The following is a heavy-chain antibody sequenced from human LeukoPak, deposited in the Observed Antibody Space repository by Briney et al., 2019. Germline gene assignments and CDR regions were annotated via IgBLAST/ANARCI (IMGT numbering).Heavy chain of an antibody. Sequence: SETLSLTCTVSGGSIGSYYWSWIRQPPGKGLEWIGYIYYSGSTNYNPSLKSRVTISVDTSKNQFSLKLSSVIAADTAVYYCARLTVTTNYYYGMDVWGKGTTVTVSS. J-gene: IGHJ6*04. CDR2: IYYSGST. CDR3: ARLTVTTNYYYGMDV. CDR1: GGSIGSYY. V-gene: IGHV4-59*01. D-gene: IGHD4-17*01.